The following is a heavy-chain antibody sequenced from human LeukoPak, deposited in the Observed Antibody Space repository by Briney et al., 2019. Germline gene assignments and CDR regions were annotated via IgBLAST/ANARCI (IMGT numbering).Heavy chain of an antibody. V-gene: IGHV4-59*01. Sequence: PSETLSLTCTVSGGSISSYYWSWIRQPPGKGLEWIGYIYYSGSTNYNPSLKSRVTIPVDTSKNQFSLKLSSVTAADTAVYYCARGKLRYFDWLPLPDYWGQGTLVTVSS. CDR2: IYYSGST. CDR1: GGSISSYY. CDR3: ARGKLRYFDWLPLPDY. J-gene: IGHJ4*02. D-gene: IGHD3-9*01.